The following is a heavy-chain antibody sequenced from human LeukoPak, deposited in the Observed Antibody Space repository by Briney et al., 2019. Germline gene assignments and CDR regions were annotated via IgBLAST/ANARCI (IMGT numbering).Heavy chain of an antibody. Sequence: LRASVKVSCQTSGYTFTDYDINWVRQAPGEGLEWMGWVKSTDGSTAIARDFQGKISLTRDISTDTVHMQLSGLTSEDTAIFYCARGVRGGTGVYSYGFYFDHWGQGTPLTVSS. CDR2: VKSTDGST. V-gene: IGHV1-8*02. CDR1: GYTFTDYD. CDR3: ARGVRGGTGVYSYGFYFDH. D-gene: IGHD5-18*01. J-gene: IGHJ4*02.